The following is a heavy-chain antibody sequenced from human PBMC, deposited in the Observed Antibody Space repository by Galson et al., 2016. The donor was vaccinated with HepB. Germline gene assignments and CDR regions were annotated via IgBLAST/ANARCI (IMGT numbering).Heavy chain of an antibody. CDR3: VRGGYYNNVGLDYYFDY. Sequence: SETLSLTCTVSGDFISSSDYSWGWIRQPPGKGLEWIGSLYHSGSTYSNPSLKSRVTISVDMSKSQFSLKLISVTAADTAIYYCVRGGYYNNVGLDYYFDYWGQGTLVTVSS. J-gene: IGHJ4*02. CDR1: GDFISSSDYS. V-gene: IGHV4-39*07. CDR2: LYHSGST. D-gene: IGHD3-9*01.